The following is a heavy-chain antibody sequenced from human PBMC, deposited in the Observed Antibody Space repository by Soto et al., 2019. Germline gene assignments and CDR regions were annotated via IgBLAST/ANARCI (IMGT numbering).Heavy chain of an antibody. CDR3: AKGQEAVAGIDY. D-gene: IGHD6-19*01. V-gene: IGHV3-9*01. CDR2: ISWNSGSI. J-gene: IGHJ4*02. CDR1: GFTFSDYY. Sequence: VQLVESGGGLVKPGGSLRLSCAASGFTFSDYYMSWIRQAPGKGLEWVSGISWNSGSIGYADSVKGRFTISRDNAKNSLYLQMNSLRAEDTALYYCAKGQEAVAGIDYWGQGTLVTVSS.